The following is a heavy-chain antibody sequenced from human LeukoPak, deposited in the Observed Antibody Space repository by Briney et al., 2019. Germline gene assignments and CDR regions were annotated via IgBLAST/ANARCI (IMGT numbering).Heavy chain of an antibody. Sequence: SGGSLRLSCAASGFTFSSYSMNWVRQAPGKGLEWVSYIFSSTTNTIYYADSVMGRFTISRDNAKNSVYLQVNSLRDDDTAVYYCARDRQWAFDIWGQGTMVTVSS. CDR3: ARDRQWAFDI. CDR1: GFTFSSYS. J-gene: IGHJ3*02. V-gene: IGHV3-48*02. D-gene: IGHD6-19*01. CDR2: IFSSTTNTI.